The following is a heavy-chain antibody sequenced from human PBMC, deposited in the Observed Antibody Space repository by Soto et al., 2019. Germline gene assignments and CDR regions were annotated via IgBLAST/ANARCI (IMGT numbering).Heavy chain of an antibody. D-gene: IGHD3-22*01. CDR2: IYPGDSDT. CDR3: ARRSTYYYDSSGHFDY. J-gene: IGHJ4*02. Sequence: GESLKISCKGSGYSFTTYWIGWVRQIPGKGLEWMAIIYPGDSDTIYNPSFQGQVTISADKSTSTAYLQWSSLKASDTAMYYCARRSTYYYDSSGHFDYWGQGTLVTVSS. V-gene: IGHV5-51*01. CDR1: GYSFTTYW.